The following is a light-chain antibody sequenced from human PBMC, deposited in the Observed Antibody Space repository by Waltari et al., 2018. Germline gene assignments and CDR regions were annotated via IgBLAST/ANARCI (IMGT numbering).Light chain of an antibody. CDR1: QNIRTY. CDR3: QHYLNFPHT. CDR2: DAF. J-gene: IGKJ2*01. V-gene: IGKV3-15*01. Sequence: ILMTQSPATLAVSPGERVTLSCRASQNIRTYLVWYQQKPGQSPRLLIYDAFIRATGIPARFSGSGSGTEFTLTISRLQSEDFAVYYCQHYLNFPHTFGPGTKLEIK.